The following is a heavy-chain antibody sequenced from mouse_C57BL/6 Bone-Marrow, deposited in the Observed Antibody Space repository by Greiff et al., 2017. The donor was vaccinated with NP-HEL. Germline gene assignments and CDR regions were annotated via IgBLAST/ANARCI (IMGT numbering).Heavy chain of an antibody. J-gene: IGHJ2*01. CDR2: IYPGNSDT. CDR3: TSYYDYDVGYVDY. D-gene: IGHD2-4*01. V-gene: IGHV1-5*01. CDR1: GYTFTSYW. Sequence: EVQLQQSGTVLARPGASVKMSCKTSGYTFTSYWMHWVKQRPGQGLEWIGAIYPGNSDTSYNQKFKGKAKLTAVTSASTAYMDLSSLTNEDSAVYYCTSYYDYDVGYVDYWGQGTTLTVSS.